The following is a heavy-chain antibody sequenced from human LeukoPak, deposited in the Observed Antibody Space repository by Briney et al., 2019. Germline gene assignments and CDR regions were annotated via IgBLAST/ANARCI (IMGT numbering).Heavy chain of an antibody. D-gene: IGHD6-19*01. CDR2: IVVGSGNT. CDR3: AADQGSGWYV. J-gene: IGHJ4*02. CDR1: GFSFTNSA. Sequence: GTSVKVSCKASGFSFTNSAVQWVRQARGQRLEWIGWIVVGSGNTIYVQKFQERVTITRDMSTSTAYMELSSLRSEDTAVYYCAADQGSGWYVWGQGTLVTVSS. V-gene: IGHV1-58*01.